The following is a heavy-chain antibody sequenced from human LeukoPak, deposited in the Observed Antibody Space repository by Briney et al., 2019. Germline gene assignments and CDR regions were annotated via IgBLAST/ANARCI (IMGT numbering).Heavy chain of an antibody. D-gene: IGHD3-3*01. J-gene: IGHJ5*02. CDR3: ARGRKITIFGVVQNWFDP. Sequence: SESLCLTCAVYGGSFSGYYWSGIREPPRKGLEWRGEINHIGSTNYNPSLKRRATISSDTSKNQFSLKLSSVTAADTAVYYCARGRKITIFGVVQNWFDPWGQGTLVTVSS. CDR2: INHIGST. V-gene: IGHV4-34*01. CDR1: GGSFSGYY.